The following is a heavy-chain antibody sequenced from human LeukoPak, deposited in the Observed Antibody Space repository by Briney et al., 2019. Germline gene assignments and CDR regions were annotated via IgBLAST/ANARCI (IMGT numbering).Heavy chain of an antibody. CDR2: INWNGGST. Sequence: PGGSLRLSCAASGFTFDDYGMSWVRQAPGKGLEWVSGINWNGGSTGYADSVKGRFTISRDNTKNSLYLQMNSLRAEDTAVYYCAREPYYYDSSGYVSDYWGQGTLVTVSS. CDR3: AREPYYYDSSGYVSDY. J-gene: IGHJ4*02. V-gene: IGHV3-20*04. CDR1: GFTFDDYG. D-gene: IGHD3-22*01.